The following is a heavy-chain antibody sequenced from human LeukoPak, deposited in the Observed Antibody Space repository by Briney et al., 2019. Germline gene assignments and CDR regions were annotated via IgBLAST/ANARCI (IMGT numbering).Heavy chain of an antibody. CDR3: ARAGVVILFDY. V-gene: IGHV4-61*05. J-gene: IGHJ4*02. CDR1: GGPISSSSYY. CDR2: IYYSGST. Sequence: SETLSLTCTVSGGPISSSSYYWGWIRQPPGKGLEWIGYIYYSGSTNYNPSLKSRVTISVDTSKNQFSLKLSSVTAADTAVYYCARAGVVILFDYWGQGTLVTVSS. D-gene: IGHD3-3*01.